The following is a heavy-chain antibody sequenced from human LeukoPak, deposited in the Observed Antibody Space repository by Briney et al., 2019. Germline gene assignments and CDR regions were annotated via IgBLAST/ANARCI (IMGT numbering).Heavy chain of an antibody. CDR2: FYSGGST. CDR3: ARAPRGLSAPFDY. D-gene: IGHD3-16*02. V-gene: IGHV3-53*04. J-gene: IGHJ4*02. CDR1: GFTFSTYA. Sequence: TGRSLRLSCAASGFTFSTYAMHWVRQAPGKGLEWVSVFYSGGSTYYADSVKGRFIISRHNSKNTVYLQMNSLRPEDTAVYYCARAPRGLSAPFDYWGQGTLVTVSS.